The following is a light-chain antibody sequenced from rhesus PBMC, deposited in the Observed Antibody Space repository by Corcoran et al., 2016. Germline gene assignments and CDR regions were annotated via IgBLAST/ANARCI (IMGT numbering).Light chain of an antibody. Sequence: DIQMTQSPSSLSASVGDTVTITCRASQSISSWLDWYQQKPGKAPKLLIFKESSLQSGVPSRFSGSGSGTDFTLTISSLQPEDFATYYCLQYFSSPFTFGPGTKLDIK. CDR2: KES. J-gene: IGKJ3*01. CDR1: QSISSW. V-gene: IGKV1-22*01. CDR3: LQYFSSPFT.